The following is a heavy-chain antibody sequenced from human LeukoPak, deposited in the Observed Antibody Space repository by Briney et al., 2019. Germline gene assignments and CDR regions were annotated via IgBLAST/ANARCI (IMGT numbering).Heavy chain of an antibody. CDR2: IKQDGSEK. CDR1: GFTFSSYW. D-gene: IGHD2-2*01. V-gene: IGHV3-7*01. CDR3: ARDRGLYCSSTSCLNWFDP. J-gene: IGHJ5*02. Sequence: PGGSLRLSCAASGFTFSSYWMSWVRQAPGKGLEGVAHIKQDGSEKYYVDSVKGRFTISRDNAKNSLYLQMNSLRAEDTAVYYCARDRGLYCSSTSCLNWFDPWGQGTLVTVSS.